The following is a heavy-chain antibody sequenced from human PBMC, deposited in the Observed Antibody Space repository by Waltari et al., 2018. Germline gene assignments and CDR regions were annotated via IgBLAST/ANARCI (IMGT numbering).Heavy chain of an antibody. J-gene: IGHJ4*02. Sequence: QVQLQQWGAGLLKSSETLSLTCAVYGGSFSGYCGSWIRQTPGKELGWIGEIHPSGSTYYKSSLQSRVTILLDTSKTQLSLKLTSVTAADTAVYYCARGLDNAKIGYWGQGTLVTVSS. CDR1: GGSFSGYC. V-gene: IGHV4-34*01. D-gene: IGHD1-20*01. CDR2: IHPSGST. CDR3: ARGLDNAKIGY.